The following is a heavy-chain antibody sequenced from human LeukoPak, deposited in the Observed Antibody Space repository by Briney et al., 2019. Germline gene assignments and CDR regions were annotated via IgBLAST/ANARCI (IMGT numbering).Heavy chain of an antibody. V-gene: IGHV3-30-3*01. CDR1: GFTFSSYA. CDR2: ISYDGSNK. D-gene: IGHD6-19*01. Sequence: GRSLRLSCAASGFTFSSYAMHWVRQAPGKGLEWVAVISYDGSNKYYADSVKGRFTISRDNSKNTLYLQMNSLRAEDTAVYYCANSVMGSSSGWYVREPLKTPYYYYGMDVWGQGTTVTVSS. J-gene: IGHJ6*02. CDR3: ANSVMGSSSGWYVREPLKTPYYYYGMDV.